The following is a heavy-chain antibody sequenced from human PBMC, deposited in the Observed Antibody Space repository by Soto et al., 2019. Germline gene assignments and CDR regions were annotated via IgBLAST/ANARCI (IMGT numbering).Heavy chain of an antibody. CDR1: GGSFSGYY. V-gene: IGHV4-34*01. CDR3: ASPGGSGYYRYYYGMDV. CDR2: INHSGST. J-gene: IGHJ6*02. D-gene: IGHD3-3*01. Sequence: SETLSLTCAVYGGSFSGYYWSWIRQPPGKGLEWIGEINHSGSTNYNPSLKSRVTIAVDTSKNQFSLKLSSVTAADTAVYYCASPGGSGYYRYYYGMDVWGQGTTVTVSS.